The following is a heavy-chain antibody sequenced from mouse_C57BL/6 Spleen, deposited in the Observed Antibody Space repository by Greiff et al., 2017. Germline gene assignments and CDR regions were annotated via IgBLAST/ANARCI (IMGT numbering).Heavy chain of an antibody. J-gene: IGHJ2*01. CDR1: GFTFSDYG. V-gene: IGHV5-17*01. D-gene: IGHD4-1*01. CDR2: ISSGSSTI. Sequence: EVKLMESGGGLVKPGGSLKLSCAASGFTFSDYGMHWVRQAPEKGLEWVAYISSGSSTIYYADTVKGRFTISRDNAKNTLFLQMTSLRSEDTAMYYCARGAGTGYFDYWGQGTTLTVSS. CDR3: ARGAGTGYFDY.